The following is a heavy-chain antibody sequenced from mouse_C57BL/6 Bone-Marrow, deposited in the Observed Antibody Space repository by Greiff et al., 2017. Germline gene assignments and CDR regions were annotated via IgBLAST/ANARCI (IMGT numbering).Heavy chain of an antibody. D-gene: IGHD2-4*01. CDR1: GYTFTGYW. Sequence: QVHVKQSGAELMQPGASVKLSCKATGYTFTGYWIEWVKQRPGHGLEWIGEILPGRGSTNYNEKFKGQAPFTADTSSNTAYMQLGSLTTEDSAIYYCARSDDYDAWCAYWGKGTLVTVSA. V-gene: IGHV1-9*01. CDR2: ILPGRGST. CDR3: ARSDDYDAWCAY. J-gene: IGHJ3*01.